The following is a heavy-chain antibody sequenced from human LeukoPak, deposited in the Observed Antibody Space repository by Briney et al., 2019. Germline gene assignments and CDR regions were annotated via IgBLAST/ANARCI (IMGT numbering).Heavy chain of an antibody. CDR2: ISSSSNYI. J-gene: IGHJ4*02. V-gene: IGHV3-21*01. CDR1: GFTFSSYS. D-gene: IGHD1-26*01. CDR3: ARAASYSDFYFDY. Sequence: PGGSLRLSCAASGFTFSSYSMNWVRQAPGKGPEWVSSISSSSNYIYYADSVKGRFTISRDNAKNSLYLQMNSLRAEDTAVYYCARAASYSDFYFDYWGQGTLVTVSS.